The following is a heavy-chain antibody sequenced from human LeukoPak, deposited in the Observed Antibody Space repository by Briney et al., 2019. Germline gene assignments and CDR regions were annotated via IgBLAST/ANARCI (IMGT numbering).Heavy chain of an antibody. D-gene: IGHD2-21*02. Sequence: GGSLRLSCGASGFXVISNYINWVRQAPGKGLEWVSLIYGDVDTYYADSVKGRFIISRDNSKDTLHLQMSSLRAEDTAIYYCARGVTVRGGPFDIWGQGTMVTVSS. CDR3: ARGVTVRGGPFDI. CDR1: GFXVISNY. V-gene: IGHV3-53*01. J-gene: IGHJ3*02. CDR2: IYGDVDT.